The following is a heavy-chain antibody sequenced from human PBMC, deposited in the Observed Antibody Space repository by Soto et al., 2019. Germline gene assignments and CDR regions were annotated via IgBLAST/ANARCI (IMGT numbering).Heavy chain of an antibody. Sequence: PEESLKICCKGSGYSFTSYWISWVRQMPGKGLEWMGRIDPSDSYTNYSPSFQGHVTISADKPISTAYLQWSSLKASDTAMYYCAVAAAGHPYYYYYGMDARCPGTTVTRSS. CDR3: AVAAAGHPYYYYYGMDA. J-gene: IGHJ6*02. CDR2: IDPSDSYT. D-gene: IGHD6-13*01. V-gene: IGHV5-10-1*01. CDR1: GYSFTSYW.